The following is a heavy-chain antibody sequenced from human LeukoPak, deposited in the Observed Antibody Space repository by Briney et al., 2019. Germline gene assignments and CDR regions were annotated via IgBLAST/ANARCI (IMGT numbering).Heavy chain of an antibody. D-gene: IGHD2-15*01. CDR3: ARCLECSGGTCSPYGMDV. Sequence: SETLSLTCAVYGWTFSGYYWHWIRQPPGKGLEGIGEINHSGRTNYNPSLKSRVPISVDTSQNHCSLKLSSVTAADTAVYYCARCLECSGGTCSPYGMDVWGQGTTVTVSS. CDR2: INHSGRT. J-gene: IGHJ6*02. CDR1: GWTFSGYY. V-gene: IGHV4-34*01.